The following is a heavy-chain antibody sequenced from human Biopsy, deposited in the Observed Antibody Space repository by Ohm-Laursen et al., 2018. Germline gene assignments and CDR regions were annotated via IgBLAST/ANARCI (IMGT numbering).Heavy chain of an antibody. Sequence: SLRLSCAASGFTLSSYGMHWVRQAPGKGLEWVAAIWYDGSNKNYAGSVKGRFTISRDNSKNTLYLQMNSLRGEDTAAYYCAKCMTGGSNYYFHHCGQGTLVTVSS. CDR3: AKCMTGGSNYYFHH. D-gene: IGHD2-8*01. V-gene: IGHV3-33*06. CDR1: GFTLSSYG. J-gene: IGHJ4*02. CDR2: IWYDGSNK.